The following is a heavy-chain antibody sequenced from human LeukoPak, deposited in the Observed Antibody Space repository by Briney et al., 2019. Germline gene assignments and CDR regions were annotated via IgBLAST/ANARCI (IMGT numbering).Heavy chain of an antibody. J-gene: IGHJ4*02. Sequence: GGSLRLSCAASGCTFSSYSMNWVRQAPGKGLEWVGSIINSSSYIYYAYSVKGRFTISRDNAKNSVYLQMNSLRAEDTAVYYCASPYYDFWSGYYPLSYWGQGTLVTVSS. CDR2: IINSSSYI. CDR3: ASPYYDFWSGYYPLSY. CDR1: GCTFSSYS. V-gene: IGHV3-21*01. D-gene: IGHD3-3*01.